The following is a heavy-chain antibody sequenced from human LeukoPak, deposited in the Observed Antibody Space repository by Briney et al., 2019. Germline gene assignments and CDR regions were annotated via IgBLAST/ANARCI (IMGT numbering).Heavy chain of an antibody. CDR3: ARGGPYCSSTKCYLHGYFVQ. J-gene: IGHJ4*02. D-gene: IGHD2-2*01. CDR2: FFSGGST. V-gene: IGHV3-66*01. CDR1: GLNVSTSY. Sequence: GGSLRLSWAAPGLNVSTSYLRWVRQAPGKGLDWVSVFFSGGSTYYADSVRGRFTISRDNSNNTVYLQMNNVRVEDTAVYYCARGGPYCSSTKCYLHGYFVQWGQGTLVTVSS.